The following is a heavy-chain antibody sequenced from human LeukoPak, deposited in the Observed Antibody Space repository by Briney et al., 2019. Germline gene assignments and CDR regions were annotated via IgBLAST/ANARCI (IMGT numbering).Heavy chain of an antibody. Sequence: SVKVSCKASGGTFSSYAISWVRQAPGQGLEWMGGIIPIFGTASYAQKFQGRVTITTDESTSTAYMELSSLRSEDTAVYYCATLGYCSSTSCYKHDYYYMDVWGKGTTVTVSS. CDR1: GGTFSSYA. D-gene: IGHD2-2*02. J-gene: IGHJ6*03. CDR3: ATLGYCSSTSCYKHDYYYMDV. CDR2: IIPIFGTA. V-gene: IGHV1-69*05.